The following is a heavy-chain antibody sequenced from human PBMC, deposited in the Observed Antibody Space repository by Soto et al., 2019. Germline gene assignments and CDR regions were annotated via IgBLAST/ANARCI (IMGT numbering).Heavy chain of an antibody. CDR1: GGTFSSYA. CDR2: VIPIFGTA. D-gene: IGHD2-2*01. Sequence: SVKVSCKASGGTFSSYAISWVRQAPGQGLEWMGGVIPIFGTANYAQKFQGRVTITADEPTSTAYMEPSSLRSEDTAAYYCARDPPAPNAYYYYGLDVWGQGTTVIVSS. J-gene: IGHJ6*02. V-gene: IGHV1-69*13. CDR3: ARDPPAPNAYYYYGLDV.